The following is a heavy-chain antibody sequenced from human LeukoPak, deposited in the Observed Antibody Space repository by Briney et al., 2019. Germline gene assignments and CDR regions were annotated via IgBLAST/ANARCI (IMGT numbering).Heavy chain of an antibody. V-gene: IGHV4-34*01. Sequence: PSETLSLTCAVYGESFSGYYWTWIRQTPEKGLEWIGEMNPSGSTNYNPSLKSRVTISVDTSKNQFSLELSSVTAADTAVYYCARGRQDVTMIVVVMTAVSYYLDVWGKGTTVTVS. CDR2: MNPSGST. J-gene: IGHJ6*03. CDR1: GESFSGYY. D-gene: IGHD3-22*01. CDR3: ARGRQDVTMIVVVMTAVSYYLDV.